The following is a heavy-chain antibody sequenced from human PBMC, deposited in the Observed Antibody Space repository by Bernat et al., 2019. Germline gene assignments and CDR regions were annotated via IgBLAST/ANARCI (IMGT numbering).Heavy chain of an antibody. J-gene: IGHJ6*02. CDR3: ARSGIAAAGIRYYYGMDV. V-gene: IGHV1-69*02. CDR1: GGTFSSYT. CDR2: IIPILGIA. Sequence: QVQLVQSGAEVKKPGSSVKVSCKASGGTFSSYTISWVRQAPGQGLEWMGRIIPILGIANYAQKFQGRVTITADKSTSTAYMELSSLRSEDTAVYYCARSGIAAAGIRYYYGMDVWDQGTTVTVSS. D-gene: IGHD6-13*01.